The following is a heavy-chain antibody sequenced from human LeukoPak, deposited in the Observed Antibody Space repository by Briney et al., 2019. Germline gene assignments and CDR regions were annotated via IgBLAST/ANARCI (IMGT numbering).Heavy chain of an antibody. Sequence: QPGGSLRLSFSASGXTFNTYAMHWVRQAPGKGLEYVSAIDHTGGTTFYADSVKGRFTIPRDNSKNTLYLQMSSLRSEDTAVYYCAPGKFDYWSQGTLVTVSS. J-gene: IGHJ4*02. D-gene: IGHD3-10*01. CDR2: IDHTGGTT. CDR3: APGKFDY. V-gene: IGHV3-64D*08. CDR1: GXTFNTYA.